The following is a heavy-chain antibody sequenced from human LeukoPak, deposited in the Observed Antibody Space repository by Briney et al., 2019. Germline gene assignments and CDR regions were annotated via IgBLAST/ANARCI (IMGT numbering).Heavy chain of an antibody. CDR1: GGTFSSYA. Sequence: SVKVSCKASGGTFSSYAISWVRQAPGQGLEWMGGIIPIFGTANYAQKFQGRVTITADESTSTAYMELSSLRSEDTAVYYCARVIVDCSSTSCYVGWFDSWGQGTLVTVSS. V-gene: IGHV1-69*13. CDR3: ARVIVDCSSTSCYVGWFDS. CDR2: IIPIFGTA. D-gene: IGHD2-2*01. J-gene: IGHJ5*01.